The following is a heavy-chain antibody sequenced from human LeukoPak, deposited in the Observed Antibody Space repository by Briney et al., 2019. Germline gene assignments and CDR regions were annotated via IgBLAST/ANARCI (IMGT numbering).Heavy chain of an antibody. CDR2: ISSTGGTI. V-gene: IGHV3-48*01. CDR1: GFTFSNYL. Sequence: GGSLRLSCVGSGFTFSNYLMNWVRQAPGKGLEWVSFISSTGGTIYYADAVKGRFTVSRGNAKNSLLLQMNSLRAEDTALYYCARGYSRAAFDIWGQGTMVTVSS. J-gene: IGHJ3*02. D-gene: IGHD2-15*01. CDR3: ARGYSRAAFDI.